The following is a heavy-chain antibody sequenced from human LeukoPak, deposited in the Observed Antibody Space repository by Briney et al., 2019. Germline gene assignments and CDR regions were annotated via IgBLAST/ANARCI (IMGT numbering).Heavy chain of an antibody. CDR3: VREGEGPLSKDFDY. Sequence: ASLKVSCKYSGFTFTDHNIHWVRQSPGQGLEWMAYIGPHSTFTSSPQEFQGRVTMTRDASMSTAYLELTRLTADDTAVYYCVREGEGPLSKDFDYWGQGTLVTVSS. J-gene: IGHJ4*02. D-gene: IGHD2/OR15-2a*01. CDR1: GFTFTDHN. CDR2: IGPHSTFT. V-gene: IGHV1-2*02.